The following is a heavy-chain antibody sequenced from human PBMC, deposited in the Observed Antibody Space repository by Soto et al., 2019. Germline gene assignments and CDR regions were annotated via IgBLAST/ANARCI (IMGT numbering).Heavy chain of an antibody. D-gene: IGHD3-22*01. J-gene: IGHJ5*02. CDR3: ARDRGPSSGYYPYWFDP. V-gene: IGHV1-69*12. Sequence: QVQLVQSGAEVKKPGSSVKVSCKASGGTFSSYAITWVRHAPGQGLERMGGIIPIFGTANYAQKFQGRVTITADESTSTAYMELSSLRSEDTAVYYCARDRGPSSGYYPYWFDPWGQGTLVTVSS. CDR1: GGTFSSYA. CDR2: IIPIFGTA.